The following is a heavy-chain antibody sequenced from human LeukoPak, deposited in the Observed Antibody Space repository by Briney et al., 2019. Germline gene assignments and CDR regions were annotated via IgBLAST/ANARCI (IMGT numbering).Heavy chain of an antibody. D-gene: IGHD5-24*01. CDR3: ARGDGYRPYYFDY. J-gene: IGHJ4*02. CDR1: EFTFSSYS. V-gene: IGHV3-48*01. CDR2: ISSSSSTI. Sequence: PGGSLRLSCAASEFTFSSYSMNWVRQAPGKGLEWVSYISSSSSTIYYADSVKGRFTISRDNAKNSLYLQMNSLRAEDTAVYYCARGDGYRPYYFDYWGQGTLVTVSS.